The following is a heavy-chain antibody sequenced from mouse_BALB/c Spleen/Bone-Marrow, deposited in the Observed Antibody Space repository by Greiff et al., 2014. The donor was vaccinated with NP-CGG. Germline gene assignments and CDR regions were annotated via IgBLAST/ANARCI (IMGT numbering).Heavy chain of an antibody. CDR1: GFTFNTYA. CDR2: IRSKSNNYAT. J-gene: IGHJ3*01. Sequence: EVNLVESGGGLVQPKGSLKLSCAASGFTFNTYAMHWVCQAPGKGLEWVARIRSKSNNYATYYADSVKDRFTISRDDSQSMLYLQMNNLKTEDTAMYYCVREDYGRGFAYWGQGTLVTVSA. CDR3: VREDYGRGFAY. V-gene: IGHV10-3*03. D-gene: IGHD1-1*01.